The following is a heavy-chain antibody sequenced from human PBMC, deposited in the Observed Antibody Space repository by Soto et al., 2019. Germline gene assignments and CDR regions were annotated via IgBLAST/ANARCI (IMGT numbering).Heavy chain of an antibody. CDR3: AISTYSDQYFDD. J-gene: IGHJ4*02. V-gene: IGHV4-4*02. D-gene: IGHD4-17*01. CDR2: IYQSGST. CDR1: GGSITSTDW. Sequence: QVQLQESGPGLVKPSGTLSLTCAVSGGSITSTDWWSWVRQPPGKGLEWIGEIYQSGSTNYNPSLKSRVTISVDRSKNQFSLNLSSVSAADTAMYYCAISTYSDQYFDDWGQGILVTVSS.